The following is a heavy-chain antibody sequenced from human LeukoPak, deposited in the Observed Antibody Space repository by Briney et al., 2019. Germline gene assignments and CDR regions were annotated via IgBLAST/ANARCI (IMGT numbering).Heavy chain of an antibody. CDR1: GYSFTSYW. Sequence: GESLKISCKGSGYSFTSYWIGWVRQMPGKGLEWMGIIYPGDSDTRYSPSFQGQVTISADKSISTAYLQWSSLKASDTAMYYCARRFCSSTSSHLTPCDYWGQGTLVTVSS. CDR3: ARRFCSSTSSHLTPCDY. D-gene: IGHD2-2*01. V-gene: IGHV5-51*01. CDR2: IYPGDSDT. J-gene: IGHJ4*02.